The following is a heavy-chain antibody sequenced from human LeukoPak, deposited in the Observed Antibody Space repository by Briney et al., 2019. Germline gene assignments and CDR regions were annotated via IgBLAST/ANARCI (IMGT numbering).Heavy chain of an antibody. CDR2: IRYDGSNK. J-gene: IGHJ4*02. CDR1: GFTFSSYG. Sequence: GGSLRLSCAVSGFTFSSYGMHWVRQAPGKGLEWVAFIRYDGSNKFYADSVKGRFTISRDNSKNTLFLQMNSLRAEDTAVYYCARESESYDCSGSTFNYWGQGTLVTVSS. D-gene: IGHD3-22*01. V-gene: IGHV3-30*02. CDR3: ARESESYDCSGSTFNY.